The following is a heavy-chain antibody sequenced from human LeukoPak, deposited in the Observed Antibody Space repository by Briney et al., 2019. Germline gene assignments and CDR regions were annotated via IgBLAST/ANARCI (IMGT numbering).Heavy chain of an antibody. V-gene: IGHV3-23*01. CDR3: AKGIWSGYRWYFDY. Sequence: GGSLRLSCAASGFTFSSYAMSWVRQAPGKGLKWVSAISASGGSTYYADSVKGRFTISRDNSKNTLYLQRNSLRAEDTAVYYCAKGIWSGYRWYFDYWGQGTLVTVSS. CDR2: ISASGGST. CDR1: GFTFSSYA. J-gene: IGHJ4*02. D-gene: IGHD3-3*01.